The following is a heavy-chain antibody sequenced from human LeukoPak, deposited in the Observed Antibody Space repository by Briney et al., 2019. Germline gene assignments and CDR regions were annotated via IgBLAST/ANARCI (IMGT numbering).Heavy chain of an antibody. CDR2: IYYSGST. CDR1: GGSISSGGYS. Sequence: PSETLSLTCTVSGGSISSGGYSWSWIRQHPGKGLEWIGYIYYSGSTYYNPSLKSRVTISVDTSKNQFSLKLSSVTAADTAVYYCARDGSAIPFDYWGQGTLVTVSS. CDR3: ARDGSAIPFDY. V-gene: IGHV4-31*03. D-gene: IGHD2-21*02. J-gene: IGHJ4*02.